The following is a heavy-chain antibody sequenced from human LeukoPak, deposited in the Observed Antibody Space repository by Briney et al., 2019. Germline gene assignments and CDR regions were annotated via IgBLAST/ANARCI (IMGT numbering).Heavy chain of an antibody. J-gene: IGHJ4*02. Sequence: ASVKVSCKASGYTFTSYGISWVRQAPGQGLEWMGWISAYSGNTNYAQKFQGRVTMTRDTSISTAYMELSRLRSDDTAVYYCARDLGNDSSAWGQGTLVTVSS. CDR1: GYTFTSYG. D-gene: IGHD3-22*01. CDR2: ISAYSGNT. CDR3: ARDLGNDSSA. V-gene: IGHV1-18*01.